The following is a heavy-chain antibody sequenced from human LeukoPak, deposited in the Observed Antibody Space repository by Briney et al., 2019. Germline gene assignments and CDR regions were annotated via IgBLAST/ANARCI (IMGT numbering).Heavy chain of an antibody. D-gene: IGHD2-2*02. V-gene: IGHV3-30*01. CDR3: ARSYCSSTSCYNPYFQH. J-gene: IGHJ1*01. CDR1: GFTFSSYA. CDR2: ISYDGSNK. Sequence: PGGCLRPSCAASGFTFSSYAMRWVSQAPGKGLGWEAVISYDGSNKSYADSVKGRFTISRDNSKNTLYLQMNSLKAEDTAVYYCARSYCSSTSCYNPYFQHWGQGTLVTVSS.